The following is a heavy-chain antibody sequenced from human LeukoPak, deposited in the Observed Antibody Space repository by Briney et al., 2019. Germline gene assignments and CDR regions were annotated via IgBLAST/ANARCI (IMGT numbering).Heavy chain of an antibody. CDR1: GFTFTTYW. Sequence: PGESLRLSCAASGFTFTTYWMSWVRQLPGKGLEWVANITQDGTEKYYVDSVKGRFTISRDNAKNSLDLQMNSLRVEDTGIYYCVKVAKYYYGSETYYFFEHWGQGTPVTASS. V-gene: IGHV3-7*01. J-gene: IGHJ4*02. CDR2: ITQDGTEK. D-gene: IGHD3-10*01. CDR3: VKVAKYYYGSETYYFFEH.